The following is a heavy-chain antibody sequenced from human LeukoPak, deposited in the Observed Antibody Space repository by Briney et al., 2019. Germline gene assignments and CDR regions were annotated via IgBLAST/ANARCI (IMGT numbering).Heavy chain of an antibody. J-gene: IGHJ4*02. D-gene: IGHD1-26*01. CDR2: INPNSGGT. V-gene: IGHV1-2*02. Sequence: ASVKVSCKASGYTFTGYDMHWVRQSPGQGLEWMGWINPNSGGTNYAQKFQGRVTMTRNTSISTAYMELSRLRSDDTALYYCASFGPWELLLFDYWGQGTLVTVSS. CDR3: ASFGPWELLLFDY. CDR1: GYTFTGYD.